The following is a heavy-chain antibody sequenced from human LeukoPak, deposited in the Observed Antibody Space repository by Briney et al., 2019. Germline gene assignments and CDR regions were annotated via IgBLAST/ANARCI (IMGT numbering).Heavy chain of an antibody. CDR2: IYYSGST. CDR3: VGARDAFDI. Sequence: SETLSLTCTVSGGSISGYYWSWIRQPPGKGLEWIGYIYYSGSTNYNPSLKSRVTISVDTSKNQFSLKLSSVTAADTAVYYCVGARDAFDIWGQGTMVTVSS. J-gene: IGHJ3*02. V-gene: IGHV4-59*01. CDR1: GGSISGYY.